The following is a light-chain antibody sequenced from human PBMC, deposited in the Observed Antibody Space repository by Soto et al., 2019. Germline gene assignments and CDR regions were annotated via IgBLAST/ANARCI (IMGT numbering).Light chain of an antibody. Sequence: QSALTQPASVSGSPGQSITISCTGTSSDVGGYNYVSWYQQHPGKAPKLMIYDVSNRPSGVSNRFSGSKSGNTASLTISGLQAEDEADYYCSSYTSSSPLCVFGTGTKVTVL. CDR1: SSDVGGYNY. CDR3: SSYTSSSPLCV. J-gene: IGLJ1*01. V-gene: IGLV2-14*01. CDR2: DVS.